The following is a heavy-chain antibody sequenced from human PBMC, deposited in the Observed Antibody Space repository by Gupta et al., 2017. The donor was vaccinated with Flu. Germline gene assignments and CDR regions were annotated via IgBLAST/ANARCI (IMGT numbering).Heavy chain of an antibody. CDR1: GGSVTSSSHH. Sequence: QLQLQESGAGRVKPSETLSLSCSVSGGSVTSSSHHWGWIRQPPGKGLEWIGSIYYSGNIYFEPSLKSRVTISIDTTKNQFSLRLTSVTAADTAVYYCAAGGTGYSSGDRCHTDPRVDAYDFWGQGTKVTVSS. J-gene: IGHJ3*01. V-gene: IGHV4-39*01. CDR3: AAGGTGYSSGDRCHTDPRVDAYDF. D-gene: IGHD2-15*01. CDR2: IYYSGNI.